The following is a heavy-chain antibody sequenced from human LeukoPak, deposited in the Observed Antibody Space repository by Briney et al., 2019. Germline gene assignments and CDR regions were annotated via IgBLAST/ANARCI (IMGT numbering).Heavy chain of an antibody. J-gene: IGHJ4*02. Sequence: GRSLRLSCAASGFTFSSYAMHWVRQAPGKGLEWVAVISYDGSNKYYADSVKGRFTISRDNAKNSLYLQMNSLRAEDTAVYYCARDYGVYFDYWGQGTLVTVSS. CDR3: ARDYGVYFDY. CDR1: GFTFSSYA. V-gene: IGHV3-30-3*01. D-gene: IGHD3-10*01. CDR2: ISYDGSNK.